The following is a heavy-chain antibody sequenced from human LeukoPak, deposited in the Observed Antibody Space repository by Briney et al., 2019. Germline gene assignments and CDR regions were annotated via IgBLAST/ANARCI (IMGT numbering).Heavy chain of an antibody. CDR1: GGTFSSYA. V-gene: IGHV1-69*13. D-gene: IGHD3-22*01. Sequence: GASVKVSCKASGGTFSSYAISWVGQAPGQGLEWMGGIIPIFGTANYAQKFQGRVTITADESTSTAYMELSSLRSEDTAVYYCARDAPLSSGYYPYYFDYWGQGTLVTVSS. J-gene: IGHJ4*02. CDR3: ARDAPLSSGYYPYYFDY. CDR2: IIPIFGTA.